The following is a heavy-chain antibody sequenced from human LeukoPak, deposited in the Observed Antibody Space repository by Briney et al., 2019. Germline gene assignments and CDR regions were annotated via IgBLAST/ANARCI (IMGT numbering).Heavy chain of an antibody. CDR1: GFTFSNYW. Sequence: GGSLRLSCAASGFTFSNYWMNWVRQAPGKGLEWVASIKQDGSENYYVDSVKGRFTVSRDNAKNSLYLQMNSLRADDTAVYYCARGGAATMVQGRWGQGTLVTVSS. CDR2: IKQDGSEN. D-gene: IGHD3-10*01. J-gene: IGHJ4*02. CDR3: ARGGAATMVQGR. V-gene: IGHV3-7*01.